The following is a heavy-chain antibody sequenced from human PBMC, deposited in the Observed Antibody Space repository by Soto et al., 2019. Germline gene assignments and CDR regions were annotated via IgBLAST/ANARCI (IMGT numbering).Heavy chain of an antibody. V-gene: IGHV3-30*18. J-gene: IGHJ6*02. D-gene: IGHD6-25*01. CDR1: GFTFSSYG. CDR2: ISYDGINK. CDR3: AKDRLPPYYYGMDV. Sequence: QVQLVESGGGVVQPGRSLRLSCAASGFTFSSYGMHWVRQAPGKGLEWVAVISYDGINKYSADSVKGRFTISRDNSKNALYLQMNSLRAEDTVVYYCAKDRLPPYYYGMDVWGQGTTVTVSS.